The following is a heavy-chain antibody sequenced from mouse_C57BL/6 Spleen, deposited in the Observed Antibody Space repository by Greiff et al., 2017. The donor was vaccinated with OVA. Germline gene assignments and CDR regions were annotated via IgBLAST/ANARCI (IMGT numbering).Heavy chain of an antibody. J-gene: IGHJ3*01. Sequence: QVQLQQSGAELVRPGASVTLSCKASGYTFTDYEMHWVKQTPVHGLEWIGAIDPETGGTAYNQKFKGKAILTADKSSSTAYMELRSLTSEDSAVYYCTGYGSSWCWFAYWGQGTLVTVSA. V-gene: IGHV1-15*01. D-gene: IGHD1-1*01. CDR2: IDPETGGT. CDR3: TGYGSSWCWFAY. CDR1: GYTFTDYE.